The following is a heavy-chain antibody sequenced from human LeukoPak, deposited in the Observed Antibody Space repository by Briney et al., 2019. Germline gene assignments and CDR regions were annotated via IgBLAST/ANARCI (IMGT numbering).Heavy chain of an antibody. CDR2: ISYDGRNK. Sequence: PGGSLRLSCAASGFTFSSYGMHWVRQAPGKGLEWVAVISYDGRNKYYAESVKGRFTISRDYSKNTLYLQMNSLRADDTAVYYCARVLGGGAITGCDFWGQGTLVTVSS. CDR3: ARVLGGGAITGCDF. J-gene: IGHJ4*02. D-gene: IGHD3-16*01. V-gene: IGHV3-30*03. CDR1: GFTFSSYG.